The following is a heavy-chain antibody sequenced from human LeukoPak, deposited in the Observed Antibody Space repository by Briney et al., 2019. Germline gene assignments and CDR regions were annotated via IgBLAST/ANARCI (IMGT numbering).Heavy chain of an antibody. J-gene: IGHJ4*02. CDR2: ISGSGGST. CDR1: GFTFSSYA. Sequence: GGSLRLSCAASGFTFSSYAMSWVRQAPGKGLEWVSAISGSGGSTYYADSVEGRFTISRDNSKNTLYLQMNSLRAEDTAVYYCAKVRSVTIFGVVDYWGQGTLVTVSS. D-gene: IGHD3-3*01. V-gene: IGHV3-23*01. CDR3: AKVRSVTIFGVVDY.